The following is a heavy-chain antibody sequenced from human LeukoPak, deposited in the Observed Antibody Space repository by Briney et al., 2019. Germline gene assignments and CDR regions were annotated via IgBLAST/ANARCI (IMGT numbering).Heavy chain of an antibody. CDR2: ISGSGGST. D-gene: IGHD3-3*01. CDR1: GFTFSSYA. Sequence: SGGSLRLSCAASGFTFSSYAMSRVRQAPGKGLEWVSAISGSGGSTYYADSVKGRFTISRDNSKNTLYLQMNSLRAEDTAVYYCAKSPYYDFWSGYYFMDVWGQGTTVTVSS. V-gene: IGHV3-23*01. CDR3: AKSPYYDFWSGYYFMDV. J-gene: IGHJ6*03.